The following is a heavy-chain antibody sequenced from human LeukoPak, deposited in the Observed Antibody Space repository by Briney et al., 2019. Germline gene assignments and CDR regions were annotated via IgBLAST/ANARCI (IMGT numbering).Heavy chain of an antibody. CDR1: GFTFSSYA. Sequence: GGSLRLSCAASGFTFSSYAMSWVRQAPGKGLEWVSAISGSGGSTYYADSVKGRFTISRDNSNNTLYLQMNSLRAEDTAVYYCANFFLSPAFTIFDNDYWGQGTLVTVSS. V-gene: IGHV3-23*01. CDR3: ANFFLSPAFTIFDNDY. CDR2: ISGSGGST. D-gene: IGHD3-9*01. J-gene: IGHJ4*02.